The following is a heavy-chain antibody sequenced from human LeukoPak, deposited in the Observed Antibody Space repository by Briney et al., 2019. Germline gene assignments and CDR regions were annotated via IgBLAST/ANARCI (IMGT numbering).Heavy chain of an antibody. Sequence: ASVKVSCKASGYTFTSYTLHWVRQAPGQGLEWMGWINAGNDDTKYSQKFQGRVTITRDTSASTAYVELSSLRSEDTAVYYCVRITGDDYISSHFDYWGQGTLVTVSS. D-gene: IGHD4-11*01. J-gene: IGHJ4*02. CDR2: INAGNDDT. CDR1: GYTFTSYT. V-gene: IGHV1-3*01. CDR3: VRITGDDYISSHFDY.